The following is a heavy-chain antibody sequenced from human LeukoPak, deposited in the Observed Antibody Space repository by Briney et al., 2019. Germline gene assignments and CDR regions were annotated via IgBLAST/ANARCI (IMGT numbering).Heavy chain of an antibody. V-gene: IGHV3-33*01. CDR1: GFTFSSYG. CDR3: ARDSIPFNTAVNWFDP. Sequence: PGGSLRLSCAASGFTFSSYGMHWVRQAPGKGLEWVAVIWYDGSNKYYADSVKGRFTISRDNAKNSLYLQMNSLRAEDTAVYYCARDSIPFNTAVNWFDPWGQGTLVTVSS. CDR2: IWYDGSNK. J-gene: IGHJ5*02. D-gene: IGHD5-18*01.